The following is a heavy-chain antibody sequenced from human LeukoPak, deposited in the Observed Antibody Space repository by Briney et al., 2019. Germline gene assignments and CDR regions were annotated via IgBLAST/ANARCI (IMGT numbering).Heavy chain of an antibody. CDR2: IYTSGST. D-gene: IGHD3-22*01. J-gene: IGHJ5*02. Sequence: SETLSLTCTVSGGSISSGSYYWSWIRQPAGKGLEWIGRIYTSGSTNYNPSLKSRVTISVDTSKNQFSLKLSSVTAADTAVYYCAREGHYYGSSSFDPWGQGTLVTVSS. V-gene: IGHV4-61*02. CDR3: AREGHYYGSSSFDP. CDR1: GGSISSGSYY.